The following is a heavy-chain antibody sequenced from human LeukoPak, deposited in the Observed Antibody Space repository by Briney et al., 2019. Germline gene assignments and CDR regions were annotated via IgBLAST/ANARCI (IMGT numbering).Heavy chain of an antibody. CDR3: ARSLGQYGD. CDR2: INPNSGGT. CDR1: GYTFTSYG. D-gene: IGHD3-16*01. J-gene: IGHJ4*02. V-gene: IGHV1-2*06. Sequence: EASVKVSCKASGYTFTSYGISWVRQAPGQGIEWMGRINPNSGGTNYAQKFQGRVTMTRDTSISTAYMELSRLRSDDTAVYYCARSLGQYGDWGQGTLVTVSS.